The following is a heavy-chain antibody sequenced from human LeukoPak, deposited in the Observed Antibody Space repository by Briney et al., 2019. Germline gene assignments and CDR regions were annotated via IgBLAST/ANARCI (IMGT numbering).Heavy chain of an antibody. CDR1: GGSISSYY. CDR3: ARGRSGYYTTPPDY. J-gene: IGHJ4*02. CDR2: IYYSGST. D-gene: IGHD3-3*01. V-gene: IGHV4-39*07. Sequence: PSETLSLTCTVSGGSISSYYWSWIRQPPGKGLEWIGSIYYSGSTYYNPSLKSRVTISVDTSKNRFSLKLSSVTAADTAVYYCARGRSGYYTTPPDYWGQGTLVTVSS.